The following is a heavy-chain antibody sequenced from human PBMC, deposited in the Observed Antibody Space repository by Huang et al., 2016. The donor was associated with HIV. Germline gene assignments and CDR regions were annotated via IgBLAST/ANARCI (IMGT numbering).Heavy chain of an antibody. V-gene: IGHV3-74*01. CDR1: GFTFSSYW. D-gene: IGHD3-22*01. CDR2: INSDGSSS. Sequence: EVQLVESGGGLVQPGGSLRLSCAASGFTFSSYWMHWFSKAPGKGLVWVLRINSDGSSSGYADSVKGRFTISRDNAKNTLYLQMNSLRAEDTAVYYCVRDPRIQSWLNYFDYWGQGTLVSVSS. CDR3: VRDPRIQSWLNYFDY. J-gene: IGHJ4*02.